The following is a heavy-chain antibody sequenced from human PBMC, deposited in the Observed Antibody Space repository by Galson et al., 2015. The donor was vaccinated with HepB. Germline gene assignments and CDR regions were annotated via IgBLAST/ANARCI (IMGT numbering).Heavy chain of an antibody. J-gene: IGHJ4*02. CDR2: IKSKTDGGTT. Sequence: SLRLSCAASGFTFSNAWMSWVRQAPGKGLEWVGRIKSKTDGGTTDYAAPVKGRFAISRDDSKNTLFVQMNSLEIEDTAVYYCGTDWRLGNWGQGTLVTVSS. CDR3: GTDWRLGN. V-gene: IGHV3-15*01. CDR1: GFTFSNAW.